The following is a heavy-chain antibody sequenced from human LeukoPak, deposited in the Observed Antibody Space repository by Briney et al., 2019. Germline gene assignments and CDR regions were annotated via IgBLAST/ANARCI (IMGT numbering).Heavy chain of an antibody. D-gene: IGHD3-10*01. CDR1: GGSISSSSYY. J-gene: IGHJ4*02. CDR3: AGHVKGSYYGSGSYPYYFDY. Sequence: SETLSLTCTVSGGSISSSSYYWGWIRQPPGKGLEWIGSIYYSESTYYNPSLKSRVTISVDTSKNQFSLKLSSVTAADTAVYYCAGHVKGSYYGSGSYPYYFDYWGQGTLVTVSS. CDR2: IYYSEST. V-gene: IGHV4-39*01.